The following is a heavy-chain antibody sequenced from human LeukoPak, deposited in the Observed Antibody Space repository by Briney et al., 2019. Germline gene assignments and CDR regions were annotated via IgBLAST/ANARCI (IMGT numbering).Heavy chain of an antibody. CDR3: ARVGIVGYAFDI. J-gene: IGHJ3*02. Sequence: GESLKISCKASGYTFTTNWIGWVPQMPGKGPEWMGIIYPDDSDTKYGPSFQGQVTISADKSLSTAYLQWSSLKASDTAMYYCARVGIVGYAFDIWGQGTMVTVSS. CDR2: IYPDDSDT. V-gene: IGHV5-51*01. CDR1: GYTFTTNW. D-gene: IGHD2-15*01.